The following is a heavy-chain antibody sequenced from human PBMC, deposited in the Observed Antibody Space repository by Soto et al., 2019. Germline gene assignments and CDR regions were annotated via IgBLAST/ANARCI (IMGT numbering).Heavy chain of an antibody. D-gene: IGHD1-7*01. V-gene: IGHV3-23*01. Sequence: GGSLRLSCAASGFTFSSYAMSWVRQAPGKGLEWVSAISGSGGSTYYADSVRGRFTISRDNSKNTLYLQMNSLRAEDTAVYYCAKDEAGTTIFDYWGQGTLVTVSS. J-gene: IGHJ4*02. CDR2: ISGSGGST. CDR3: AKDEAGTTIFDY. CDR1: GFTFSSYA.